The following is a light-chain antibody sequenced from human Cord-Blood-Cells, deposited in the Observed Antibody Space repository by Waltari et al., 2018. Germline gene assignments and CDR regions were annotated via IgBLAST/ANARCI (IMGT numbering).Light chain of an antibody. Sequence: QSALTQPASVSGSPGQSLTISSTGTSSDVGGYNYVSWYQQHPGKAPKLMISDVSNRPSGVSNRFSVSKSGNTASLTISGLQAEDEADYYCSSDTSSSTLDYVFGTGTKVTVL. CDR1: SSDVGGYNY. CDR2: DVS. J-gene: IGLJ1*01. CDR3: SSDTSSSTLDYV. V-gene: IGLV2-14*03.